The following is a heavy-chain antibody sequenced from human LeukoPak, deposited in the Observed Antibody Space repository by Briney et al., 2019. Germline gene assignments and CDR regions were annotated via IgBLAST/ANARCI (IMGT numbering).Heavy chain of an antibody. V-gene: IGHV6-1*01. CDR3: ARYSHDVPPS. D-gene: IGHD5-18*01. J-gene: IGHJ5*02. CDR2: TYYRSKWYN. CDR1: GDGVSSTSAA. Sequence: SQTLSLTCAISGDGVSSTSAAWNWIRQSPSRGLEWLGRTYYRSKWYNDYAVSVKSRIIVNPDTSKNQFSLQLTSVTPEDTAVYFCARYSHDVPPSWGQGSQVTVTS.